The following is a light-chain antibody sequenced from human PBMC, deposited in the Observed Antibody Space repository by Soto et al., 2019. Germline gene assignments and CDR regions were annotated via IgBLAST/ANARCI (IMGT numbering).Light chain of an antibody. CDR1: QGISSY. Sequence: DIELTQSPSFLSSSVGERATISCRASQGISSYFAWYQQKPGQAPKLLIYAASTLQTGVPSRFSGSGSGTEFTLTISSLQPEDFAAYYCQQRNSYPLTFGGGTKVEIK. V-gene: IGKV1-9*01. CDR3: QQRNSYPLT. CDR2: AAS. J-gene: IGKJ4*01.